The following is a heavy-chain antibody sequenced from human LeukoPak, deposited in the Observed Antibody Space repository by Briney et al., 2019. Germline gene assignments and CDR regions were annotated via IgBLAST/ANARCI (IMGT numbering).Heavy chain of an antibody. J-gene: IGHJ5*02. CDR3: ARVSVVDNWFDP. Sequence: GGSLRLSCAASGFTFSGSAMTWVRQAPGKGLEWVSLISVGGGSTFYADSVKGRFTTSRDDSKNTVYLQMSSLRAEDTAIYYCARVSVVDNWFDPWGQGTLVTVSS. V-gene: IGHV3-23*01. CDR2: ISVGGGST. CDR1: GFTFSGSA. D-gene: IGHD5/OR15-5a*01.